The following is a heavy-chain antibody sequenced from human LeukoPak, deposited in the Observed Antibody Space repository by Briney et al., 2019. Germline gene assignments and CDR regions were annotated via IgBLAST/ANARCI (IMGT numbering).Heavy chain of an antibody. J-gene: IGHJ4*02. CDR1: GFTFSNYG. CDR3: TGQPNYGDYPN. CDR2: IWYDGSNK. Sequence: PGGSLRLSCAASGFTFSNYGMHWVRQAPGKGLEWVAVIWYDGSNKYYADSVKGRFTISRDNSKNTLYLQMNSLRAEDTAVYYCTGQPNYGDYPNWGQGTLVTVSS. V-gene: IGHV3-33*01. D-gene: IGHD4-17*01.